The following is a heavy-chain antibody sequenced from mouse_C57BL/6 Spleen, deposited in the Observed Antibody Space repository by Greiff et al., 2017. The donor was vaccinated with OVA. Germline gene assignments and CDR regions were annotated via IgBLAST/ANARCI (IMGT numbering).Heavy chain of an antibody. J-gene: IGHJ2*01. Sequence: VQLQQPGAELVRPGSSVKLSCKASGYTFTSYWMHWVKQRPIQGLEWIGNIDPSDSETHYNQKFKDKATLTVDKSSSTAYMQLSSLTSEDSADDYGARKWGSGYSYYFDYWGQGTTLTVSS. CDR1: GYTFTSYW. CDR2: IDPSDSET. CDR3: ARKWGSGYSYYFDY. D-gene: IGHD3-2*02. V-gene: IGHV1-52*01.